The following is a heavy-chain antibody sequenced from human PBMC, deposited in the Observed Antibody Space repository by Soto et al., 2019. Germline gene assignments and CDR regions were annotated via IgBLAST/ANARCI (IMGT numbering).Heavy chain of an antibody. CDR1: GFTFSSYA. Sequence: QVQLVESGGGVVQPGRSLRLSCAASGFTFSSYAMHWVRQAPGKGLEWVAVISYDGSNKYYADSVKGRFTISRDNSKNTLYLQMNSLRAEDTAVYYCARVIDYGGNVLDYWGQGTLVTVSS. V-gene: IGHV3-30-3*01. D-gene: IGHD4-17*01. CDR3: ARVIDYGGNVLDY. CDR2: ISYDGSNK. J-gene: IGHJ4*02.